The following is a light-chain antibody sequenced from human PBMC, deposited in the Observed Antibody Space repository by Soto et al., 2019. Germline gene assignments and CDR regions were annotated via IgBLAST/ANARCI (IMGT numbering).Light chain of an antibody. Sequence: EIVLTQSPGTLSLSPGERATLSCRASQSVSSSLAWDQQRPGQAPRLLIYGASSRATGIPDRFSGSGSGTDFTLTISRLEPEDFAVYFCQQLTDWPPQWTFGQGTKVDIK. CDR2: GAS. J-gene: IGKJ1*01. V-gene: IGKV3D-20*02. CDR3: QQLTDWPPQWT. CDR1: QSVSSS.